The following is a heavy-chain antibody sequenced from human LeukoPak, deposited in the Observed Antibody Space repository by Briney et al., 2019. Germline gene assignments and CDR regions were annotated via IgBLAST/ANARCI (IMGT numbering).Heavy chain of an antibody. CDR1: GGSISSGGYY. J-gene: IGHJ5*02. CDR3: ASERRWSSSWQGPS. V-gene: IGHV4-31*03. CDR2: IYYSGST. Sequence: KASQTLSLTCTVSGGSISSGGYYWSWIRQRPGKGLEWIGYIYYSGSTYYNPSLKSRVTISVDTSKNQFSLKLSSVTAADTAVYYCASERRWSSSWQGPSWGQGTLVTVSS. D-gene: IGHD6-13*01.